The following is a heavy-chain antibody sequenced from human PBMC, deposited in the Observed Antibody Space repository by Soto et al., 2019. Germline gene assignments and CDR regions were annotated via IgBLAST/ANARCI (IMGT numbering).Heavy chain of an antibody. CDR3: ARGCHSTTWYGGQFDY. J-gene: IGHJ4*02. CDR2: VSSSSTSI. D-gene: IGHD6-13*01. Sequence: GGSLRLSCAASGFTFSSYTMNWVRQAPGKGLEWVSSVSSSSTSIYYAASVKGRFTISRDNAKNSLYLQMNSLRAEDTAIYYCARGCHSTTWYGGQFDYWGQGTLVTVSS. V-gene: IGHV3-21*01. CDR1: GFTFSSYT.